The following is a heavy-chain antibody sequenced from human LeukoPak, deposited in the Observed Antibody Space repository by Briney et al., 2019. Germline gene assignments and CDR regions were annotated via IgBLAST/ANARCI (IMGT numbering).Heavy chain of an antibody. CDR1: GGSISSGDYY. D-gene: IGHD3/OR15-3a*01. CDR2: IYYSGST. J-gene: IGHJ4*02. CDR3: ASGPSPYFFDY. Sequence: SQTLSLTCTVSGGSISSGDYYWSWIRQPPGKGLEWIGYIYYSGSTYYNPSLKGRVTISVDTSKNQFSLKLSSVTAADTAVYYCASGPSPYFFDYWGQGTLVTVSS. V-gene: IGHV4-30-4*08.